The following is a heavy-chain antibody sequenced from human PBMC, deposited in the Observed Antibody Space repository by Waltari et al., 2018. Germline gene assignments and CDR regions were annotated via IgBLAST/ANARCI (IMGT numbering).Heavy chain of an antibody. J-gene: IGHJ4*02. V-gene: IGHV3-53*01. CDR1: GFTARTTS. CDR3: AKQSPSYTRGWYPLES. CDR2: IYSGGNT. D-gene: IGHD6-19*01. Sequence: QRVESGGNLIQPGGSLRPSCAASGFTARTTSFSWVRQAPGKGLEWVSIIYSGGNTYYAGSVKGRFTISRDNYKNMVYLEMNSLRAEDTAVYYCAKQSPSYTRGWYPLESWGPGTLVTVSP.